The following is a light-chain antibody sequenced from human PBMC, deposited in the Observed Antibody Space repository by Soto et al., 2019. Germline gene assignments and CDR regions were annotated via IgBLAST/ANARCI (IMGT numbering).Light chain of an antibody. J-gene: IGKJ1*01. CDR2: GAS. CDR1: QSVSSN. V-gene: IGKV3-15*01. CDR3: QQYINWPAT. Sequence: EIVMTQSPATLSVSPGERATLSCRASQSVSSNLAWYQQKPGQAPRLLIYGASTRATGIPARFSGSGSGTESTLTIRSLQSEDFAVYYWQQYINWPATFGQGTKVDIK.